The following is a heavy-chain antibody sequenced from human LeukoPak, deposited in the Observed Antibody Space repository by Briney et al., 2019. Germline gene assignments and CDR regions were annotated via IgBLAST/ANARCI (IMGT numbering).Heavy chain of an antibody. Sequence: GGSLRLSCAASGFTVSSNYMSWVREAPGKGLECVSVIYSGGSTYYADSVKGRFTISRDNSKNTLYLQMNSLRAEDTAVYYCVIFYSNSQEHWGQGTLVTVSS. J-gene: IGHJ4*02. V-gene: IGHV3-66*01. CDR2: IYSGGST. D-gene: IGHD4-11*01. CDR3: VIFYSNSQEH. CDR1: GFTVSSNY.